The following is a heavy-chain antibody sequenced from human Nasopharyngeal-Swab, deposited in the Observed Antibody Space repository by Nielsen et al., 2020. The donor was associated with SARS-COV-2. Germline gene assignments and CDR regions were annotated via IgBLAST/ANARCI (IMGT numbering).Heavy chain of an antibody. J-gene: IGHJ4*02. Sequence: GESLKISCDVSGYRFSSYWIGWVRQMHGKGLEWMGIIYPGDSDTRYSPSFQGQVTISADKSISTAYLQWSSLKASDTAMYYCARLGSSWSDYFDYWGQGTLVTVSS. CDR1: GYRFSSYW. CDR2: IYPGDSDT. CDR3: ARLGSSWSDYFDY. V-gene: IGHV5-51*01. D-gene: IGHD6-13*01.